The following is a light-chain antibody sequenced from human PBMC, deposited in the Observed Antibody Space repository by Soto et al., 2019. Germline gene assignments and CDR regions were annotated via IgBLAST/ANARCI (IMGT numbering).Light chain of an antibody. J-gene: IGKJ5*01. CDR1: QGLSSD. CDR3: QQLNSYPIT. CDR2: AAS. Sequence: DIQLTQSPSFLSASVGDRVTITCRASQGLSSDLAWYQQKQGKAPKLLIYAASTLQSGVPSRFSGSGSGTEFTLTISSLQPEDFATYYCQQLNSYPITFGQGTRLEIK. V-gene: IGKV1-9*01.